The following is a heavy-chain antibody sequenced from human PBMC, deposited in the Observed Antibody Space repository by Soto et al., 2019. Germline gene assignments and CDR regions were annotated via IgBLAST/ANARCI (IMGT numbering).Heavy chain of an antibody. CDR1: GGTFSSYT. J-gene: IGHJ5*02. D-gene: IGHD6-13*01. CDR2: IIPILGIA. Sequence: QVQLVQSGAEVKKPGSSVKVSCKASGGTFSSYTISWVRQAPGQGLEWMGRIIPILGIANYAQKFQGRVTXXAXKXXSTAYMELSSLRSEDTAVYYCARSGSSRVWNWFDPWGQGTLVTVSS. V-gene: IGHV1-69*02. CDR3: ARSGSSRVWNWFDP.